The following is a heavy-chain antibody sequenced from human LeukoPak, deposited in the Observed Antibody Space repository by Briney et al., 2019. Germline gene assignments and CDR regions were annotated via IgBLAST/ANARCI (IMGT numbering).Heavy chain of an antibody. J-gene: IGHJ4*02. D-gene: IGHD4-17*01. Sequence: ASVTVSFKASGYTFTVYYMHWVRQAPGQGLEWMGWINPNSGGTNYAQKFQGRVTITRDTSISTAYMELSRLRSEDTAVYYCARGNKDYGDYARGLSDYWGQGTLVTVSS. V-gene: IGHV1-2*02. CDR2: INPNSGGT. CDR3: ARGNKDYGDYARGLSDY. CDR1: GYTFTVYY.